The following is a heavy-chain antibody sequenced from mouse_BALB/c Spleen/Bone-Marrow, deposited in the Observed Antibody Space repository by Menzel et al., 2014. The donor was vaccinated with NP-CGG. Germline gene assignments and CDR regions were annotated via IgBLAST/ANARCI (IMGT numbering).Heavy chain of an antibody. CDR3: ARFDGTYAMYY. CDR2: IHYSGST. J-gene: IGHJ4*01. CDR1: DYYITSGYS. D-gene: IGHD2-1*01. Sequence: EVKLMASGPDLVKPSQSLSLTCTVTDYYITSGYSWHWIRQFPGNKLEWLGYIHYSGSTNYNPSLKSRISITRDTSKNQFFLQLNSATTEDTATYYCARFDGTYAMYYWGQGTSVTVPS. V-gene: IGHV3-1*02.